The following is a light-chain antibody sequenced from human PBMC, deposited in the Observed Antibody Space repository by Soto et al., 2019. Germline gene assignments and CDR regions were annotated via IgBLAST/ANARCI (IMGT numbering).Light chain of an antibody. CDR3: QQYNNWPPFT. CDR1: QSVSSN. J-gene: IGKJ2*01. Sequence: EIVMTQSPATLSVSPGERATLSCRASQSVSSNLAWYQQKPGQAPRLLIYGASTRATDIPARFSGTGSGTDFTLTISSLPSEDFAVYYCQQYNNWPPFTFGQGTKLEIK. CDR2: GAS. V-gene: IGKV3-15*01.